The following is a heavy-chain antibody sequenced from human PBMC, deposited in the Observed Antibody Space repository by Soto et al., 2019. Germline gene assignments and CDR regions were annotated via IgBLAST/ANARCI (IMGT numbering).Heavy chain of an antibody. Sequence: SSVKVACKASVDTFSIDAISWLLHAPGQGLEWMGGIIPIFGTANYAQKFQGRVTITADESTSTAYMELSSLRSEDTAVYYCARGLLNYYDSSGYYLSGHWRQGTLVPVSS. J-gene: IGHJ4*02. CDR3: ARGLLNYYDSSGYYLSGH. V-gene: IGHV1-69*13. CDR2: IIPIFGTA. CDR1: VDTFSIDA. D-gene: IGHD3-22*01.